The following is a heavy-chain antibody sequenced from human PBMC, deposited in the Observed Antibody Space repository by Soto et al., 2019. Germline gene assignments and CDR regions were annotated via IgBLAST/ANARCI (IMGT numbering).Heavy chain of an antibody. CDR1: RYIFTNYG. J-gene: IGHJ6*02. CDR3: ARALTGYGMDV. V-gene: IGHV1-18*01. Sequence: QVQLVQSGVEVREPGASVKVSCKADRYIFTNYGVSWVRQAPGQGLEWMGWITTYNGNTEYAQKFQGRVTMTTDASTSTAYMELGSLRSDDTAIYYCARALTGYGMDVWGQGTTVTVSS. CDR2: ITTYNGNT.